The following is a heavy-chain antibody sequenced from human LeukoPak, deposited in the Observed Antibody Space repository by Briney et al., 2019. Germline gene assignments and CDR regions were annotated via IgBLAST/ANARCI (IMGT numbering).Heavy chain of an antibody. Sequence: SVKVSCKASGGTFSSYAISRVRQAPGQGLEWMGGIIPIFGTANYAQKFQGRVTITADESTSTAYMELSSLRSEDTAVYYCARTAYYYDSSGYSSNFDYWGQGTLVTVSS. CDR1: GGTFSSYA. CDR3: ARTAYYYDSSGYSSNFDY. D-gene: IGHD3-22*01. CDR2: IIPIFGTA. V-gene: IGHV1-69*13. J-gene: IGHJ4*02.